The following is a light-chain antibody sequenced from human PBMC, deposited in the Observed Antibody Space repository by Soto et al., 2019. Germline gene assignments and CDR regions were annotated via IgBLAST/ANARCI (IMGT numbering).Light chain of an antibody. CDR2: DVT. J-gene: IGLJ3*02. CDR1: SSDVGSFNL. Sequence: QSALTQPASVSGSPGQSITISCTGTSSDVGSFNLVSWYQHHPGKAPKLMIYDVTKRPSGVSNRFSGSKSGDTASLTISGLQAEDEADYYCCSYAGSSTWVFGGGTKVTVL. CDR3: CSYAGSSTWV. V-gene: IGLV2-23*02.